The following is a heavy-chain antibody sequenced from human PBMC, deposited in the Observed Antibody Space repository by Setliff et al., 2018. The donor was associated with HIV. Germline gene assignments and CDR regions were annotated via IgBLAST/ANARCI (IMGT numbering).Heavy chain of an antibody. D-gene: IGHD3-10*01. Sequence: SETLSLTCTVSGGSISSGSYYWSWIRQPAGKGLEWIGYVDFGFRRYYNPSLKSQVIISVYTPKNQFSLTFNSVTAADTAVYYCATDRGGRYLDYWGQGAPVTVSS. CDR3: ATDRGGRYLDY. V-gene: IGHV4-31*01. CDR1: GGSISSGSYY. CDR2: VDFGFRR. J-gene: IGHJ4*02.